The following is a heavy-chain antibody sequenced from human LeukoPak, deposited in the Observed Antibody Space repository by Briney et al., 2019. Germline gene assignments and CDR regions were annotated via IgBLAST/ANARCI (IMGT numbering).Heavy chain of an antibody. CDR1: GYSISSGYY. J-gene: IGHJ4*02. CDR3: ARNLAQPSSGSYIFDY. Sequence: SETLSLTCTVSGYSISSGYYWGWIRQPPGKGLEWIGSIYHSGSTYYNPSLKSRVTISVDTSKNQFSLKLSSVTAADTAVYYCARNLAQPSSGSYIFDYWGQGTLVTVSS. D-gene: IGHD1-26*01. CDR2: IYHSGST. V-gene: IGHV4-38-2*02.